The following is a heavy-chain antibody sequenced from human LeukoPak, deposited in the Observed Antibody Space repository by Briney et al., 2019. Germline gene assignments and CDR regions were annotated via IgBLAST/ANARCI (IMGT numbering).Heavy chain of an antibody. J-gene: IGHJ2*01. Sequence: PSETLSLTCTVSGGSISSGGYYWSWNRQPPGKGLEWIGSIHYSGNTYYNPSLKSRVTISVDTSKNQFSLKLNSVTAADTAVYYCARRQPIYYTGVDWYFDLWGRGTLVTVSS. V-gene: IGHV4-39*07. CDR1: GGSISSGGYY. CDR2: IHYSGNT. CDR3: ARRQPIYYTGVDWYFDL. D-gene: IGHD2-8*02.